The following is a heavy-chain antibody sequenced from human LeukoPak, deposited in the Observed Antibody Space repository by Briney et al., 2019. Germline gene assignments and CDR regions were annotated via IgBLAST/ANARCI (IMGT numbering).Heavy chain of an antibody. CDR3: AREKYSSSWYFDY. CDR1: GYTFTGYY. J-gene: IGHJ4*02. V-gene: IGHV1-2*02. CDR2: INPNSGGT. Sequence: ASVKVSFKASGYTFTGYYMHWVRQAPGQGLEWMGWINPNSGGTNYAQKFQGRVTMTRDTSISTAYMELSRLRSDDTAVYYCAREKYSSSWYFDYWGQGTLVTVSS. D-gene: IGHD6-13*01.